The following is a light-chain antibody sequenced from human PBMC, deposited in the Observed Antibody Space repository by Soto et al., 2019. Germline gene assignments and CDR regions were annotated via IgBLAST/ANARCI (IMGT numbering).Light chain of an antibody. Sequence: SALTQPASVSGSPGQSITISCTGTSTDVGGYNYVSWYQQHPDKATKLLIYEVSRRPSGVSNRFSGSKSGNSASLTISGLHAEDEADYYCSSYTSSSTDVFGTGTKVTVL. V-gene: IGLV2-14*01. J-gene: IGLJ1*01. CDR3: SSYTSSSTDV. CDR2: EVS. CDR1: STDVGGYNY.